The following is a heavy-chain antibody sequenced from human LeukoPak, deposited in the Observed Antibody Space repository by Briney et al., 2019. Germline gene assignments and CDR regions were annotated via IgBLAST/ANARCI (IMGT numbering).Heavy chain of an antibody. V-gene: IGHV3-74*03. D-gene: IGHD5/OR15-5a*01. CDR1: GFTLSRYW. Sequence: PAGRSLRLSCVASGFTLSRYWMHWVRQVPGKGLEWVSRINEDASTITYADSVKGRFTICRDNAKNTLYLQMNSLRAEDTAVYFCVRDLILVWTPGDDFDHWGQGTLVTVSA. CDR2: INEDASTI. J-gene: IGHJ4*02. CDR3: VRDLILVWTPGDDFDH.